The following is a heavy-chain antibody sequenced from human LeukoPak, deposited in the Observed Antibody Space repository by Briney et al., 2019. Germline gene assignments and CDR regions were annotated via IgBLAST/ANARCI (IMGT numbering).Heavy chain of an antibody. J-gene: IGHJ4*02. D-gene: IGHD6-13*01. V-gene: IGHV3-23*01. CDR3: AKDPYSSSWYVVDY. Sequence: GGSLRLSCAASGFTFNNVWMSRVRQAPGKGLEWVSAISGSGGSTYYADSVKGRFTISRDNSKNTLYLQMNSLRAEDTAVYYCAKDPYSSSWYVVDYWGQGTLVTVSS. CDR2: ISGSGGST. CDR1: GFTFNNVW.